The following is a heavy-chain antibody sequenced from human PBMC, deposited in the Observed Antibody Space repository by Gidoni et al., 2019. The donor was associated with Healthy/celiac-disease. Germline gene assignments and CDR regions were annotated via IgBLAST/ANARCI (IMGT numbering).Heavy chain of an antibody. V-gene: IGHV3-11*01. CDR2: ISSSGSTT. J-gene: IGHJ4*02. CDR1: GFTFSDYY. Sequence: QVQLVESGGGLVKPGGSVRLSCAASGFTFSDYYMSWSRQAPGKGLEWVSYISSSGSTTYYADSVKGRFTISRDNAKNSLYLQMNSLRAEDTAVYYCARGESSGWYFREDDYWGQGTLVTVSS. D-gene: IGHD6-19*01. CDR3: ARGESSGWYFREDDY.